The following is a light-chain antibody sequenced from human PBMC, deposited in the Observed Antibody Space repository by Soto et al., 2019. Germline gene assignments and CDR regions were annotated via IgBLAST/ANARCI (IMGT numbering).Light chain of an antibody. CDR3: SSYAASNNFYFV. J-gene: IGLJ3*02. CDR2: EVT. CDR1: SSDVVGYNY. V-gene: IGLV2-8*01. Sequence: QSALTQPPSASGSPGQSATISCTGTSSDVVGYNYVSWYQQYPGRAPKLMIYEVTKRPSGVPDRFSGSKSGNTASLTVSGLQAEDEADYYCSSYAASNNFYFVFGGGTKVTVL.